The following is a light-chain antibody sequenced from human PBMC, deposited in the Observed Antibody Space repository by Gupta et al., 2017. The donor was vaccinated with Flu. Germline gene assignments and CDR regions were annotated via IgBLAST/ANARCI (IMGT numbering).Light chain of an antibody. CDR3: QQYYSTPLT. CDR2: AAS. Sequence: IQMTQSPSSLSASVGERVTITCRASQSISSYLPWYQQKPGKAPKLLIYAASSLQSGFPSRFSGSGSGTDFTLTISSLQPEDFATYYCQQYYSTPLTFGGGTKVEIK. V-gene: IGKV1-39*01. J-gene: IGKJ4*01. CDR1: QSISSY.